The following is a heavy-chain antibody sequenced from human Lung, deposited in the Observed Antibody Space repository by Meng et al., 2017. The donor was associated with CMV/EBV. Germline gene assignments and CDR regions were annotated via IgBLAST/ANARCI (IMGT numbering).Heavy chain of an antibody. CDR1: GLTVSNNY. D-gene: IGHD1-26*01. J-gene: IGHJ6*02. Sequence: GGSXRLXCAASGLTVSNNYLTWVRQAPGKGLEWVSVFYSGGSTYYADSVKGRFTVCRDNSKNTLHLQMNSLRVEDTGIYYCARDMYWDQSYHGMDVWGRGTTVTVSS. V-gene: IGHV3-66*02. CDR3: ARDMYWDQSYHGMDV. CDR2: FYSGGST.